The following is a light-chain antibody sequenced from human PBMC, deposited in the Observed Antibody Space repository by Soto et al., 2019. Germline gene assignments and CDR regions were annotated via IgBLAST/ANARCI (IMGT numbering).Light chain of an antibody. CDR2: EVS. CDR1: SSDVGGYNY. CDR3: SSYTTSGTPV. V-gene: IGLV2-14*01. J-gene: IGLJ3*02. Sequence: HSALTQPASVSGSPGQSITISCTGTSSDVGGYNYLSWYQQNPGKAPKVMIYEVSNRPSGVSNRFSGSKSGNTASLTISGLQAEDEADYYCSSYTTSGTPVFGGGTQLTVL.